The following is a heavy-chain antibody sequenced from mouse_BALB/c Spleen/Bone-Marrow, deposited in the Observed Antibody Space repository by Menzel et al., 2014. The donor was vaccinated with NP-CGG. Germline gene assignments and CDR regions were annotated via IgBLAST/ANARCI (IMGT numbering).Heavy chain of an antibody. CDR1: GFSLTGYA. D-gene: IGHD1-2*01. V-gene: IGHV2-6-7*01. J-gene: IGHJ2*01. Sequence: VKLMESGLGLVAPSQSPSITCTVSGFSLTGYAVNWVRHPPGKGLELLGMIWGDGITDYNSALKSRLSISKDNSKSQVFLKMNSLQTDDPARYYCARHHYYGYFDYWSQSTTLTVSS. CDR2: IWGDGIT. CDR3: ARHHYYGYFDY.